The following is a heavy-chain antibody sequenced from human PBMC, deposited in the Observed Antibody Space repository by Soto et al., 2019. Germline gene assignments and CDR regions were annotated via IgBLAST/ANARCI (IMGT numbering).Heavy chain of an antibody. CDR2: INPSGGST. CDR3: VRGKMRELATILRDKWFDP. J-gene: IGHJ5*02. Sequence: GASGKVSCKASGYTFTSYYMHWVRQAPGQGLEWMGVINPSGGSTSYAQKFQGRVTMTRDTSTSTVYMELSSLRSEDTAVYYCVRGKMRELATILRDKWFDPWGQGTLVTVSS. D-gene: IGHD3-10*01. V-gene: IGHV1-46*01. CDR1: GYTFTSYY.